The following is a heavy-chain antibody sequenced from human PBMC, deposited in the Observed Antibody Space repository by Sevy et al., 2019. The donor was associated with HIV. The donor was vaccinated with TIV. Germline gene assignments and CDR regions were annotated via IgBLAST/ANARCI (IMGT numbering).Heavy chain of an antibody. D-gene: IGHD6-6*01. CDR3: ATRSSGRGYYYYGMDV. Sequence: GGSLRLSCAASGFTFSNYNMNWVRQAPGKGLEWVSYISSSSSTIYYADSVKGRFTISRDNAKNSPYLQMNSLRAEDTAVYYCATRSSGRGYYYYGMDVWGQGTTVTVSS. J-gene: IGHJ6*02. CDR2: ISSSSSTI. V-gene: IGHV3-48*01. CDR1: GFTFSNYN.